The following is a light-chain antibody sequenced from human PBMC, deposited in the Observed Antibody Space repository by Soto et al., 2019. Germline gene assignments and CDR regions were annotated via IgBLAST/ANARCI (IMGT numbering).Light chain of an antibody. J-gene: IGKJ5*01. V-gene: IGKV1-5*01. Sequence: DIQMTQSPSTLSASVGDRVTITCRASQSISRWLAWYQQKSGKAPKFLIYDASSLESGVPSRFSGSGSGTDFTLTISSLQPEDFSVYYCQQRSSWPLITFGQGTRLEIK. CDR1: QSISRW. CDR3: QQRSSWPLIT. CDR2: DAS.